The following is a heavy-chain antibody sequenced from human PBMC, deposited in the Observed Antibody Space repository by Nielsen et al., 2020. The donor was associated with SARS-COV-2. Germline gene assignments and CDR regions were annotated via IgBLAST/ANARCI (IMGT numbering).Heavy chain of an antibody. J-gene: IGHJ3*02. CDR1: GFTFSDYY. Sequence: GESLKISCAASGFTFSDYYMSWIRQAPGKGLEWVSYISSSSSYTNYADSVKGRFTISRDNAKNSLYLQMNSLRAEDTAVYYCARDAIYYAPEPRAFDIWGQGTMATVSS. CDR3: ARDAIYYAPEPRAFDI. D-gene: IGHD3-10*01. V-gene: IGHV3-11*05. CDR2: ISSSSSYT.